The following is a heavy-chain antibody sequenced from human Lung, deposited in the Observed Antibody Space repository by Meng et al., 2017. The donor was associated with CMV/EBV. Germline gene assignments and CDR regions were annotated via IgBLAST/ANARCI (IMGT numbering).Heavy chain of an antibody. J-gene: IGHJ4*02. CDR2: INHSGST. Sequence: SXTXSLXCAVYGGSFSGYYLSWIRQPPGKGLEWIGEINHSGSTNYNPSLKSRVTISVDTSKNQFSLKLSSVTAADTDVYYCAREGQLYSSSWYAFDYLGQGXLVTVSS. V-gene: IGHV4-34*01. CDR1: GGSFSGYY. D-gene: IGHD6-13*01. CDR3: AREGQLYSSSWYAFDY.